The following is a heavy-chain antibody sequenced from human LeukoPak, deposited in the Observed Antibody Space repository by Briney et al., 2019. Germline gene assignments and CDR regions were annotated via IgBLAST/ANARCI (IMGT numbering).Heavy chain of an antibody. V-gene: IGHV1-18*01. Sequence: ASVKVSCKASGGTFSSYAISWVRQAPGQGLEWMGWISAYNGNINYAQKLQGRVTMTTDTSTSTAYMELRSLRSDDTAVYYCARVTIKAFDIWGQGTMVTVSS. J-gene: IGHJ3*02. CDR1: GGTFSSYA. CDR3: ARVTIKAFDI. CDR2: ISAYNGNI. D-gene: IGHD3-9*01.